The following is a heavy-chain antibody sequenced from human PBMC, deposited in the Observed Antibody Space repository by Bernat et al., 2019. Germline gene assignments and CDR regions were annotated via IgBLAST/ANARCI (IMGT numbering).Heavy chain of an antibody. CDR3: AKSDSSGYYSGGLFYGMDV. V-gene: IGHV3-23*01. CDR1: GFTFSSYA. CDR2: ISGSGGST. Sequence: EVQLLESGGGLVQPGGSLRLSCAASGFTFSSYAMSWVRQAPGKGLEWVSAISGSGGSTYYADSVKGRFTISRDNSKNTLYLQMNSLRAEDTAIYYCAKSDSSGYYSGGLFYGMDVWGQGTLVSVSS. J-gene: IGHJ6*02. D-gene: IGHD3-22*01.